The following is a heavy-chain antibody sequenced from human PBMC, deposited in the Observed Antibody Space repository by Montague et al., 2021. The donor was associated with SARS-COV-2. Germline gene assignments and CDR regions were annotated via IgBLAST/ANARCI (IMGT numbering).Heavy chain of an antibody. D-gene: IGHD4-23*01. CDR3: VIAGGFHNRPPV. CDR1: GDSIMTTDC. CDR2: IYQGAST. V-gene: IGHV4-4*02. J-gene: IGHJ4*02. Sequence: SETLSLTCAVSGDSIMTTDCWSWVRQPPGKGLEWIGEIYQGASTNYNPSLKSRVTMSVDRSKNQVSLELYSVTAADTALYYCVIAGGFHNRPPVWGQGALVIVSS.